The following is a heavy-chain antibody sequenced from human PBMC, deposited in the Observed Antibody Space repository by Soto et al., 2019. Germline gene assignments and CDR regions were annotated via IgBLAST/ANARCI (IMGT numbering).Heavy chain of an antibody. CDR1: GFTFSSYA. V-gene: IGHV3-30-3*01. Sequence: QVQLVESGGGVVQPGRSLRLSCAASGFTFSSYAMHWVRQAPGKGLEWVAVISYDGSNKYYADSVKGRFTISRDNSKNTLYLQMNSLRAEDTAVYYCARGGADGEGYFQHWGKGTLVTVSS. CDR3: ARGGADGEGYFQH. J-gene: IGHJ1*01. D-gene: IGHD4-17*01. CDR2: ISYDGSNK.